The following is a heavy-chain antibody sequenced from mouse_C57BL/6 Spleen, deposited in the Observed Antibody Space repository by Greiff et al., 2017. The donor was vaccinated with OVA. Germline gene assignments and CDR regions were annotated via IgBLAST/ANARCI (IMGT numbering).Heavy chain of an antibody. J-gene: IGHJ3*01. V-gene: IGHV6-3*01. CDR1: GFTFSNYW. CDR2: IRLKSDNYAT. CDR3: TGSLYDGSSPAWFAY. Sequence: EVKVEESGGGLVQPGGSMKLSCVASGFTFSNYWMNWVRQSPEKGLEWVAQIRLKSDNYATHYAESVKGRFTISRDDSKSSVYLQMNNVRAEDTGIYYCTGSLYDGSSPAWFAYWGQGTLVTVSA. D-gene: IGHD1-1*01.